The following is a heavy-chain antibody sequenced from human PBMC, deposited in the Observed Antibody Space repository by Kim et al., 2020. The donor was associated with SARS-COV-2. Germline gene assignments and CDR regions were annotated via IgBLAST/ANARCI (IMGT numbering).Heavy chain of an antibody. V-gene: IGHV3-23*01. CDR2: IDGSGDRT. J-gene: IGHJ3*02. CDR3: AEDRPGGGALDI. CDR1: GFTFSRSP. D-gene: IGHD3-16*01. Sequence: GGSLRLSCAASGFTFSRSPMSWVRQAPGKGLEWVSAIDGSGDRTYYPGPVKGRSTFSSDNSKNTLYLQMNSLRADDTALYYCAEDRPGGGALDIWVQGT.